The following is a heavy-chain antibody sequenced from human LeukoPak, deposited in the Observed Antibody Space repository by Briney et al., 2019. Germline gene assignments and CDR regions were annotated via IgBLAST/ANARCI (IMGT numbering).Heavy chain of an antibody. D-gene: IGHD2-15*01. CDR3: ARGRRDRRYCSGGSCYPGWFDP. J-gene: IGHJ5*02. V-gene: IGHV4-30-4*01. CDR2: IYYSGST. Sequence: PSETLSLTCTVSGGSISSGDYYWSWIRQPPGKGLEWIGYIYYSGSTYYNPSLKSRVTISVDTSKNQFSLKLSSVTAADTAVYYCARGRRDRRYCSGGSCYPGWFDPWGQGTLVTVSS. CDR1: GGSISSGDYY.